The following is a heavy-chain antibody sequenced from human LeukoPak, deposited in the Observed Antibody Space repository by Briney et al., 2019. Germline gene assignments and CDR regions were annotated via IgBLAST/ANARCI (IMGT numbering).Heavy chain of an antibody. J-gene: IGHJ4*02. Sequence: GGPLRLXCAASGFTFSSYAMSWVRQAPGKGLEWVSSITSSGAATYYADSVKGRFTISRDNSDNTLYLQMNSLRAEDTAVYYCAKDRPNYYGSNGHYYKLNGDCWGQGTLVTVSS. D-gene: IGHD3-22*01. CDR2: ITSSGAAT. CDR3: AKDRPNYYGSNGHYYKLNGDC. V-gene: IGHV3-23*01. CDR1: GFTFSSYA.